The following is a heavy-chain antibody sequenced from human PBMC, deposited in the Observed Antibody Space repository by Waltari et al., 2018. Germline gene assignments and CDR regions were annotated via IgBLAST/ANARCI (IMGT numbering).Heavy chain of an antibody. V-gene: IGHV4-59*01. CDR1: GGSISSYY. CDR3: ARGTSFSPRYYYYYMDV. CDR2: IYYSGST. Sequence: QVQLQESGPGLVKPSETLSLTCTVSGGSISSYYWSWIRQPPGKGLEWIGYIYYSGSTNHNPSLKSRVTISVDTSKNQFSLKLSSVTAADTAVYYCARGTSFSPRYYYYYMDVWGKGTTVTVSS. D-gene: IGHD2-2*01. J-gene: IGHJ6*03.